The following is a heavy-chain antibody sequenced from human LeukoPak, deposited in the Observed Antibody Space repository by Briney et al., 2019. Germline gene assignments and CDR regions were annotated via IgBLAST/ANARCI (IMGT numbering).Heavy chain of an antibody. CDR3: VTEGPTARDFDY. CDR2: INPENGGT. D-gene: IGHD4-17*01. CDR1: GYPLTGYY. J-gene: IGHJ4*01. V-gene: IGHV1-2*02. Sequence: ASVKVSCKASGYPLTGYYIHWVRQAPGQGLEWMGWINPENGGTNYAQKFQGRVTMTRDTSIDTAYMELSRLRSDDTAVCYCVTEGPTARDFDYWGHGTLVTVSS.